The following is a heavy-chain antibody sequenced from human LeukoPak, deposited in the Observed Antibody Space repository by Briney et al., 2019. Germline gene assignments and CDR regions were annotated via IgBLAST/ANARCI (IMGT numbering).Heavy chain of an antibody. CDR1: GGSISSYY. D-gene: IGHD6-13*01. Sequence: SETLSLTCTVSGGSISSYYWSWIRQPPGKGLEWIGYIYYSGSTNYNPSLKSRVTISVDTSKNQFSLKLSSVTAADTAVYYCARIKLGIAAAGTEPYGMDVWGQGTTVTVSS. J-gene: IGHJ6*02. CDR2: IYYSGST. V-gene: IGHV4-59*01. CDR3: ARIKLGIAAAGTEPYGMDV.